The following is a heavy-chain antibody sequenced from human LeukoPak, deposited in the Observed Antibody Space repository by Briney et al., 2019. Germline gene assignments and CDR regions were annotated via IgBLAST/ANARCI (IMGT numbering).Heavy chain of an antibody. CDR2: IYHSGST. CDR1: GGSISNHY. Sequence: SETLSLTCTVSGGSISNHYWSWIRQPPGKGLEWIGYIYHSGSTNCNPSLKSRVTISVDTSKNQFSLKLTSVTAADTAVYYCAGSIPAAGTNPWFDPWGQGTLVIVSS. V-gene: IGHV4-59*11. J-gene: IGHJ5*02. D-gene: IGHD6-13*01. CDR3: AGSIPAAGTNPWFDP.